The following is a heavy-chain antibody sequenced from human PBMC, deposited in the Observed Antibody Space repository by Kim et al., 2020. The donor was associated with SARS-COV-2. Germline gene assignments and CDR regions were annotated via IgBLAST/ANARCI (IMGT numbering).Heavy chain of an antibody. J-gene: IGHJ4*02. V-gene: IGHV1-46*01. CDR3: ARKGPQPLVLFGYFDF. CDR1: GYIFTSFP. D-gene: IGHD6-13*01. CDR2: INSSGGRT. Sequence: ASVKVSCKTSGYIFTSFPIHWVRQAPGKGLEWMGMINSSGGRTDYAQKFQDRINFTRDRSTSTVYMELSSLSSEDTGIYFCARKGPQPLVLFGYFDFWGQ.